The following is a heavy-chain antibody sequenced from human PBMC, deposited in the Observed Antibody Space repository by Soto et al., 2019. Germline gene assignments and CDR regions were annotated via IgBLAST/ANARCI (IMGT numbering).Heavy chain of an antibody. Sequence: ASVKVSCKASGYTFTTYAMHWVRQAPGQRLEWMGWINAANGNTKYSQKFQGRVTITRDTSASTAHMELSSLRSEDTAVYYCARSLMNTAMVTFYYFDYWGQGTLVTVSS. CDR3: ARSLMNTAMVTFYYFDY. D-gene: IGHD5-18*01. V-gene: IGHV1-3*01. CDR2: INAANGNT. J-gene: IGHJ4*02. CDR1: GYTFTTYA.